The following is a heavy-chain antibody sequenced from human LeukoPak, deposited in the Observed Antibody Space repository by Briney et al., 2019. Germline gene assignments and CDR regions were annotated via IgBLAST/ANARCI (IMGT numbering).Heavy chain of an antibody. V-gene: IGHV3-64*01. CDR2: ISSNGGST. CDR3: AREGLSGPYFDY. J-gene: IGHJ4*02. Sequence: GGSLILSFAASVFTFSSYAMHWVRQTPGKGLEYVSAISSNGGSTYYANSVKGRFTISRDNSKNTLYLQMGSLRAEDMAVYYCAREGLSGPYFDYWGQGNLVTVSS. CDR1: VFTFSSYA. D-gene: IGHD2-15*01.